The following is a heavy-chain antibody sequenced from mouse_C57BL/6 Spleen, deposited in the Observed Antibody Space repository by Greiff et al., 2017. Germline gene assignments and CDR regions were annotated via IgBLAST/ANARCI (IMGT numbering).Heavy chain of an antibody. V-gene: IGHV1-55*01. CDR3: ARVTGNY. J-gene: IGHJ4*01. CDR2: IYPGSGST. Sequence: VQLQQPGAELVKPGASVKMSCKASGYTFTSYWITWVKQRPGQGLEWIGDIYPGSGSTNYNEKFTSKATLTVDTSSSTAYMQLRSLTSEDSAVYYCARVTGNYWGQGTSVTVSA. D-gene: IGHD4-1*01. CDR1: GYTFTSYW.